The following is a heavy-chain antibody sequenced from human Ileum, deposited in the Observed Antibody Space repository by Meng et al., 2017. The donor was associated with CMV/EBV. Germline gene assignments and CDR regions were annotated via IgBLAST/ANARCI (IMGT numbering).Heavy chain of an antibody. CDR1: FSSYS. J-gene: IGHJ5*02. V-gene: IGHV3-21*01. CDR2: ISSSSSYI. D-gene: IGHD3-3*01. CDR3: ARGPTIFGVVIKSGSWFDP. Sequence: FSSYSINWVRQGPGKGLEWVSSISSSSSYIYYADSVKGRFTISRDNAKNSLYLQMNSLRAEDTAVYYCARGPTIFGVVIKSGSWFDPWGQGTLVTVSS.